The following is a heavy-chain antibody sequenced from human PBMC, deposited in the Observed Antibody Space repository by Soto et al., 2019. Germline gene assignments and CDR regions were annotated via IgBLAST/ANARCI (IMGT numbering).Heavy chain of an antibody. J-gene: IGHJ5*02. V-gene: IGHV3-53*01. CDR3: ARGLGEPSPRDNWLDP. D-gene: IGHD3-10*01. CDR2: IYSGGST. CDR1: GFTVSSNY. Sequence: GGSLRLSCAASGFTVSSNYMSWVRQAPGKGLEWVSVIYSGGSTYYADSVKGRFTISRDNSKNTLYLQMNSLRAEDTAVYYCARGLGEPSPRDNWLDPWGQGTLVTVSS.